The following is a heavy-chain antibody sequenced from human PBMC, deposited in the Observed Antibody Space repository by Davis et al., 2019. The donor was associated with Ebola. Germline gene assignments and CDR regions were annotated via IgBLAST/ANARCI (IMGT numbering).Heavy chain of an antibody. CDR3: ARDQYQLLPGYFYGMDV. J-gene: IGHJ6*04. Sequence: GESLKISCVASGFTFGDYGIHWVRQAPGKGLEWVTVISYDGGDTYYADSVKGRFTISRDNSKNTLNLQVNSLRAEDTTTYYCARDQYQLLPGYFYGMDVWGKGTTVTVSS. D-gene: IGHD2-2*01. CDR1: GFTFGDYG. V-gene: IGHV3-30-3*01. CDR2: ISYDGGDT.